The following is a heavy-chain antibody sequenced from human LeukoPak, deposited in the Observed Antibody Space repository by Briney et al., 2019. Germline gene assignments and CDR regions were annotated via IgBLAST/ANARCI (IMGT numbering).Heavy chain of an antibody. J-gene: IGHJ3*02. CDR1: GGSISSGGYD. CDR2: IYHSGST. Sequence: PSQTLSLTCTVSGGSISSGGYDWSWIRQPPGKGLEWIGYIYHSGSTYYNPSLKSRVTISVDRSKNQFSLKLSSVTAADTAVYYCARDRDQPLSRAFDIWGQGTMVTVSS. D-gene: IGHD2-2*01. CDR3: ARDRDQPLSRAFDI. V-gene: IGHV4-30-2*01.